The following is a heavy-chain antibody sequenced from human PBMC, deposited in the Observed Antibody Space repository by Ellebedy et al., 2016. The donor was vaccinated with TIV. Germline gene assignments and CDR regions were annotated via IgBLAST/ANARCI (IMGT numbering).Heavy chain of an antibody. CDR2: INHSGST. CDR3: AKDGPMTRSPNMYYHYSPDV. Sequence: SETLSLXCAVFGGTFSDYYWSWIRQPPGKGLEWIGEINHSGSTNYNPSLESRVTISMDRSTNQFSLKLRSVTAADTAVYFCAKDGPMTRSPNMYYHYSPDVWGQGTTVTVTS. V-gene: IGHV4-34*01. D-gene: IGHD2-8*01. CDR1: GGTFSDYY. J-gene: IGHJ6*02.